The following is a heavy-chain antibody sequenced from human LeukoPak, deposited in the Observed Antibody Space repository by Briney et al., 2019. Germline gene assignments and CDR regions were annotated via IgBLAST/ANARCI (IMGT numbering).Heavy chain of an antibody. CDR1: GGSFSGYY. CDR3: ARGAAYYYGSGRSWFDP. CDR2: INHSGST. D-gene: IGHD3-10*01. V-gene: IGHV4-34*01. Sequence: SETLSLTCAVYGGSFSGYYWSWIRQPPGKGLEWIGEINHSGSTNYNPSLKSRVTISVDTSKNQFSLKLSSVTAADTAVYYCARGAAYYYGSGRSWFDPWGQGTLVTVSS. J-gene: IGHJ5*02.